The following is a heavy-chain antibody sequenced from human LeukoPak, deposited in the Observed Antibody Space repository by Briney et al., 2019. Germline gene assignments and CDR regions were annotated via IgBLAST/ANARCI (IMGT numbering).Heavy chain of an antibody. V-gene: IGHV3-21*01. CDR3: ASTSLAAAGTAP. CDR2: ISSSSSYI. D-gene: IGHD6-13*01. Sequence: GGSLRLSCAASAFTFSSDSMNWVRQAPGKGLEWVSSISSSSSYIYYADSGEGRFTISRDNAKNSLYLQMNSLRAEDTAVYYCASTSLAAAGTAPWGQGTLATVSS. J-gene: IGHJ5*02. CDR1: AFTFSSDS.